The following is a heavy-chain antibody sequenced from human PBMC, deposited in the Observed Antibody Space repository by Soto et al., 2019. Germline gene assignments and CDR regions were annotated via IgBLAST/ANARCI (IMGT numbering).Heavy chain of an antibody. J-gene: IGHJ6*02. CDR2: ISGSADST. D-gene: IGHD2-8*01. CDR3: AKTRGAMIYAISVYGMDV. Sequence: EVQLLESGGGFIHPGGSLRLSCAASGFSFSSFAMNWVRQAPGKGLVWVSIISGSADSTFYADSVKGRFTISKDNSKSTLYLQINSLRAGDTAVYHCAKTRGAMIYAISVYGMDVWGQGTTVTVSS. V-gene: IGHV3-23*01. CDR1: GFSFSSFA.